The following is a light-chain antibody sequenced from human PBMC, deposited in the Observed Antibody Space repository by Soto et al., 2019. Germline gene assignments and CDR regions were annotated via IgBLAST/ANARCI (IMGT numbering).Light chain of an antibody. CDR1: QSVSSY. Sequence: EIVLTQSPATLSLSPGERATLSCRASQSVSSYLAGYQQKRGQAPRLLIYDASNRATGIPARFSGTGPGTDFTLTISSLEPEDFAVYDCKQRSNWPLTFGGGTKGEIK. V-gene: IGKV3-11*01. CDR2: DAS. CDR3: KQRSNWPLT. J-gene: IGKJ4*01.